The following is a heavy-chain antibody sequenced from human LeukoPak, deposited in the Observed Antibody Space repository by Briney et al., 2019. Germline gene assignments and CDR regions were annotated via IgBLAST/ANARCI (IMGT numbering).Heavy chain of an antibody. J-gene: IGHJ4*02. D-gene: IGHD6-19*01. CDR3: ARDLAVADFDY. V-gene: IGHV1-18*01. CDR2: ISAYNGNT. Sequence: ASVKVSCKASGYSFSSYGISWVRQAPGQGLEWMGWISAYNGNTNYAQKLQGRVTMTTDTSTSTAYMELRSLRSDDTAVYYCARDLAVADFDYWGQGTLVTVSS. CDR1: GYSFSSYG.